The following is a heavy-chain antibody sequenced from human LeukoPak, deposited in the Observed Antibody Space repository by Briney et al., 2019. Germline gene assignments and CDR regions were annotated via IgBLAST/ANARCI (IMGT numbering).Heavy chain of an antibody. CDR3: ALAPNSNWFDF. Sequence: KPSETLSLTCTVSGDSTSNFYWNWIRQSPGKGLEWIGNIHYSGSSVYNPSLKSRGTISIDTSRRQFFLKLNSVTAADTAIYFYALAPNSNWFDFWGPGILVTVSS. CDR1: GDSTSNFY. D-gene: IGHD2-8*01. J-gene: IGHJ5*01. V-gene: IGHV4-59*03. CDR2: IHYSGSS.